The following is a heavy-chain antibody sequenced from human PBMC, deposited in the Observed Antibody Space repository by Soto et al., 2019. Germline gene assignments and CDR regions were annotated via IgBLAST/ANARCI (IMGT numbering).Heavy chain of an antibody. J-gene: IGHJ4*02. CDR3: ARPKKGLLITYFGY. CDR1: GYTFTIYY. CDR2: INPSGGST. Sequence: ASMKVSCQASGYTFTIYYMHWLRRAPGQGLEWMGIINPSGGSTSYAQKFQGRVTMTRDTSTSTVYMELSRLRSEDTAVYYCARPKKGLLITYFGYWGQGTLGSFYS. V-gene: IGHV1-46*01. D-gene: IGHD3-22*01.